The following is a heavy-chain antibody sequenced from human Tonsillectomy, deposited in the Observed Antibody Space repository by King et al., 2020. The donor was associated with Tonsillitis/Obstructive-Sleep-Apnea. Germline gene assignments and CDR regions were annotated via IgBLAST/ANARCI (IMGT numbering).Heavy chain of an antibody. D-gene: IGHD1-14*01. CDR2: INPNGGST. CDR1: GYTFTRYY. CDR3: ARDDVVGRYIDS. Sequence: VQLVESGAEVKTPGASVKVSCKASGYTFTRYYIHWVRQARGQGLEWMGIINPNGGSTTYALKFQDRVTMTRATSASTVYLELSSLRSEDTAVYYCARDDVVGRYIDSWGQGTLVTVSS. J-gene: IGHJ4*02. V-gene: IGHV1-46*01.